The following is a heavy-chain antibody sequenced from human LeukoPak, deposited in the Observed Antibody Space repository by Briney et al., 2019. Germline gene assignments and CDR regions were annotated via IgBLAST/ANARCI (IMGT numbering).Heavy chain of an antibody. CDR3: ARDEQPFWYFDL. V-gene: IGHV4-34*01. J-gene: IGHJ2*01. CDR1: GGSSSGYY. Sequence: SETLSLTCAVYGGSSSGYYWSWIRQPPGKGLEWIGEINHSGSTNYNPSLKSRVTISVDTSKNQFSLKLSSVTAADTAVYYCARDEQPFWYFDLWGRGTLVTVSS. D-gene: IGHD6-13*01. CDR2: INHSGST.